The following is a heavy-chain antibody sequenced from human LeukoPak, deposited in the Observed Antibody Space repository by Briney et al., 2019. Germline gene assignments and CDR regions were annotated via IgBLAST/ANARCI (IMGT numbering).Heavy chain of an antibody. CDR1: GGSISSYY. CDR3: ARWYPGDVPSANPERYFDL. V-gene: IGHV4-59*01. Sequence: SETLSLTCTVSGGSISSYYWSWIRQPPGKGLEWIGYIYYSGSTNYNPSLKSRVTISVDTSKNQFSLKLSSVTAADTAVYYCARWYPGDVPSANPERYFDLWGRGTLVTVSS. D-gene: IGHD7-27*01. J-gene: IGHJ2*01. CDR2: IYYSGST.